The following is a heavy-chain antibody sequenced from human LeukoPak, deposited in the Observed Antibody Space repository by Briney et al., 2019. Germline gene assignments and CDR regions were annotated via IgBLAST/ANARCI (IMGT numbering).Heavy chain of an antibody. J-gene: IGHJ4*02. Sequence: SETLSLTCSVSGGSISSGGYSWTWIRQPPGKGLEWVGYTYYSGRTYYNPSLKSRLIISVDTSKNQFSLKLSSVTAADKAVYYCARVADEFGDYGFDSWGQGTLVTVSS. D-gene: IGHD4-17*01. CDR2: TYYSGRT. V-gene: IGHV4-30-4*01. CDR3: ARVADEFGDYGFDS. CDR1: GGSISSGGYS.